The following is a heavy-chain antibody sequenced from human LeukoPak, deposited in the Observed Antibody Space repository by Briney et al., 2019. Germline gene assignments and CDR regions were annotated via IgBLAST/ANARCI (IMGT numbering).Heavy chain of an antibody. V-gene: IGHV3-21*01. Sequence: PGGSLRLSCAASGFTFSSYSMNWVRQTPGKGLEWVSSISSTSSDIYYADSVKGRFTISRDDAKNSLYLQMNSLRAEDTAVYYCASYDSKDLDAFDIWGQGTMVTVSS. CDR1: GFTFSSYS. CDR3: ASYDSKDLDAFDI. D-gene: IGHD3-22*01. J-gene: IGHJ3*02. CDR2: ISSTSSDI.